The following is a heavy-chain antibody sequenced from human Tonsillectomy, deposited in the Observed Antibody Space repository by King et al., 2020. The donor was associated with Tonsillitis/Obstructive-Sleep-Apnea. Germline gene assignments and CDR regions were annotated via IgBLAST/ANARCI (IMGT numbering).Heavy chain of an antibody. CDR2: INHSGST. J-gene: IGHJ4*02. V-gene: IGHV4-34*01. CDR1: GGSFSGYY. D-gene: IGHD2-2*01. Sequence: VQLQQWGAGLLKPSETLSLTCAVYGGSFSGYYWSWIRQPPGKGLEWIGEINHSGSTNYNPSLKSRVTISVDTSKNQFSLKLSSVTAADTAVYYCAGGTRKDIVVVPATEELDYWGQGTLVTVSS. CDR3: AGGTRKDIVVVPATEELDY.